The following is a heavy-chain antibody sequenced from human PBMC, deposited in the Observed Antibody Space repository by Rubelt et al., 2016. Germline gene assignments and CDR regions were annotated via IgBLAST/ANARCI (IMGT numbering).Heavy chain of an antibody. CDR2: IKTDETTT. D-gene: IGHD6-13*01. CDR1: GFTFSSYW. J-gene: IGHJ4*02. V-gene: IGHV3-74*02. CDR3: ARGSYTSSRLDY. Sequence: VQLVESGGGVVQPGGSLRLSCAASGFTFSSYWMHWVRQAPGKGLVWVSRIKTDETTTNYADSVKGRFTISRDNAKNTLYLQVDRRRAEDTAMYYCARGSYTSSRLDYWGQGTLVTVSS.